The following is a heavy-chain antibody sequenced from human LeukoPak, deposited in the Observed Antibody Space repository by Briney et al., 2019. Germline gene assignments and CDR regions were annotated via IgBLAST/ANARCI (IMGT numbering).Heavy chain of an antibody. Sequence: PSETLSLTCAVSGYSISSGYYWGWIQQPPGKGLEWIGSIYHSGSTYYNPSLKSRVTISVDTSKNQFSLKLSSVTAADTAVYYCARDQYSSGWYDQDYWGQGTLVTVSS. J-gene: IGHJ4*02. D-gene: IGHD6-19*01. CDR3: ARDQYSSGWYDQDY. V-gene: IGHV4-38-2*02. CDR2: IYHSGST. CDR1: GYSISSGYY.